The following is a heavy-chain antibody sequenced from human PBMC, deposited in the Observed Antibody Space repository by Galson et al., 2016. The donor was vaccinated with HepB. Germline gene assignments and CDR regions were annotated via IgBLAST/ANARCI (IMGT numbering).Heavy chain of an antibody. D-gene: IGHD3-10*01. CDR3: ARSGSYSYAFDI. V-gene: IGHV3-30-3*01. CDR1: GFSFSSYV. CDR2: LSSDGRNK. Sequence: SLRLSCAASGFSFSSYVMNWVRQAPGKGLEWVAFLSSDGRNKFYADSVKGRFTIARDNSKNTLYLQMNSLRAEDTAVYYCARSGSYSYAFDIWGQGTMVTASS. J-gene: IGHJ3*02.